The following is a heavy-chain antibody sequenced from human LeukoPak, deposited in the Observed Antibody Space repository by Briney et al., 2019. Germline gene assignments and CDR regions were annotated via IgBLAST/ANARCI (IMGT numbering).Heavy chain of an antibody. Sequence: GGSLRLSCAASGFTFSSYGMHWVRQAPGKGLEWVAVIWYDGSNKYYADSVKGRFTISRDNSKNTLYLQMNSLRAEDTAVYYCARDIFPNMNYYGMDVWGQGTTVTVSS. D-gene: IGHD2/OR15-2a*01. J-gene: IGHJ6*02. V-gene: IGHV3-33*01. CDR3: ARDIFPNMNYYGMDV. CDR2: IWYDGSNK. CDR1: GFTFSSYG.